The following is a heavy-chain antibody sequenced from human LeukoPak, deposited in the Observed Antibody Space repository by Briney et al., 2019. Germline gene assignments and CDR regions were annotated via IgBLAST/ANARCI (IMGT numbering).Heavy chain of an antibody. CDR3: AKGVVVVPAANKHSGYFDY. J-gene: IGHJ4*02. Sequence: GSLRLSCAASGFTFSSYAMSRVRQAPGKGLEWVSAISGSGGSTYYADSVKGGFTISRDNSKNTLYLQMNSLRAEDTAVYYCAKGVVVVPAANKHSGYFDYWGQGTLVTVSS. V-gene: IGHV3-23*01. CDR2: ISGSGGST. CDR1: GFTFSSYA. D-gene: IGHD2-2*01.